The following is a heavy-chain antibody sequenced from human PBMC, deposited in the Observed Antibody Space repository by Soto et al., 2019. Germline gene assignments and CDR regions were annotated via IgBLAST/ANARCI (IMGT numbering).Heavy chain of an antibody. CDR1: GFTFTSSA. CDR2: IVVGSGNT. J-gene: IGHJ6*02. V-gene: IGHV1-58*02. CDR3: AAAPMTTVTNYYYYGMDV. Sequence: QMQLVQSGPEVKKPGTSVKVSCKASGFTFTSSAMQWVRQARGQRLEWIGWIVVGSGNTNYAQKFQERVTITRDMSTSTAYMELSSLRSEDTAVYYCAAAPMTTVTNYYYYGMDVWGQGTTVTVSS. D-gene: IGHD4-17*01.